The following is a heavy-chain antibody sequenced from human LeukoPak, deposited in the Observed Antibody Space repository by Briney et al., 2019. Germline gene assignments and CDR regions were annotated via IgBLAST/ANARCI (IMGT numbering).Heavy chain of an antibody. D-gene: IGHD1-14*01. CDR3: ARDPDRDGVDY. J-gene: IGHJ4*02. CDR2: IKQDGSEK. Sequence: GGSLRLSCAASGFTFTSYWMNWVRQPPGMGLGWVANIKQDGSEKYYVDSVKGRFTISRENAKNSLYLQMNSLRAEDTAVYYCARDPDRDGVDYWGQGTLVTVSS. CDR1: GFTFTSYW. V-gene: IGHV3-7*01.